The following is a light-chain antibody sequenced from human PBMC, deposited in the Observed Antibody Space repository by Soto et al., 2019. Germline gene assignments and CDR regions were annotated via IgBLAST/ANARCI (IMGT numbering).Light chain of an antibody. CDR1: GSNVGSYKL. Sequence: QSALTQPASVSGSPGQSITISCTGTGSNVGSYKLVSWYQQHPGKAPKLMIFEVNKRPSGVSNRFSGSKSGNTASLTISGLKVEDEADYYCCSSGGSPTYVFGTGTKLTVL. CDR2: EVN. V-gene: IGLV2-23*02. CDR3: CSSGGSPTYV. J-gene: IGLJ1*01.